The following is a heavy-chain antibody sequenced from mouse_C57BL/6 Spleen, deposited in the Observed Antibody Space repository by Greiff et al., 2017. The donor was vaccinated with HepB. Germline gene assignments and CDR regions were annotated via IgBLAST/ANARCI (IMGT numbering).Heavy chain of an antibody. Sequence: EVQLQQSGAELVKPGASVKLSCTASGFNIKDYYMHWVKQRTEKGLEWIGRIDPEDGETKYAPKFQGKATITADTSSNTSYLELSSLTSEDTAVYYWARARTAQATWGFAYWGQGTLVTVSA. CDR2: IDPEDGET. J-gene: IGHJ3*01. V-gene: IGHV14-2*01. CDR3: ARARTAQATWGFAY. D-gene: IGHD3-2*02. CDR1: GFNIKDYY.